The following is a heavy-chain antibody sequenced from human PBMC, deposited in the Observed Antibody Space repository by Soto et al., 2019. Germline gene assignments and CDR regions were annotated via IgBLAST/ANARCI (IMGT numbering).Heavy chain of an antibody. Sequence: QVQLVESGGGVVQPGRSLRLSCAASGFTFSSYAMHWVRQAPGKGLEWVAVISYDGSNKYYADSVKGRFTISRDNSKNTLYLQMNSLRAEDTAVYYCARGRGRVGVWRGLLWFGEGGQGTLVTVSS. D-gene: IGHD3-10*01. V-gene: IGHV3-30-3*01. J-gene: IGHJ4*02. CDR2: ISYDGSNK. CDR1: GFTFSSYA. CDR3: ARGRGRVGVWRGLLWFGE.